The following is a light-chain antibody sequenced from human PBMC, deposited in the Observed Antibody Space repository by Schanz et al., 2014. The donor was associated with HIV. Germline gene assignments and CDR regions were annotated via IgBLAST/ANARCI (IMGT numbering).Light chain of an antibody. CDR3: QSYDSSLSGFVV. V-gene: IGLV1-40*01. J-gene: IGLJ2*01. Sequence: QSVLTQPPSVSGAPGQRVTISCTGTRSNIGTGFDVHWYQLLPGTAPKVLIFANTHRPSGVPDRFSGSKSGTSASLAITGLQAEDEADYYCQSYDSSLSGFVVFGGGTKLTVL. CDR1: RSNIGTGFD. CDR2: ANT.